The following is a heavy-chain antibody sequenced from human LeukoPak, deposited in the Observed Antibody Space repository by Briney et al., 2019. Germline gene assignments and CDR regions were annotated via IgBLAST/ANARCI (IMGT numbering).Heavy chain of an antibody. Sequence: SVKVSCKASGGTFSSYAISWVRQAPGQGLEWMGGIIPIFGTANYAQKFQGRVTITADESTSTAYMELSSLRSEDTAVYYCARDGGLTVTTFALQAWGRGMDVWGKGTTVTVSS. V-gene: IGHV1-69*13. J-gene: IGHJ6*04. D-gene: IGHD4-17*01. CDR1: GGTFSSYA. CDR3: ARDGGLTVTTFALQAWGRGMDV. CDR2: IIPIFGTA.